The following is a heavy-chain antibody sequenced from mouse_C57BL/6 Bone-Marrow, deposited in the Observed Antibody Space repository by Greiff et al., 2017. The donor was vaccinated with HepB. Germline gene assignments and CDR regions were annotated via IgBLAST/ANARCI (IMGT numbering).Heavy chain of an antibody. J-gene: IGHJ4*01. V-gene: IGHV5-4*01. CDR1: GFTFSSYA. D-gene: IGHD2-4*01. CDR2: ISDGGSYT. Sequence: DVMLVESGGGLVKPGGSLKLSCAASGFTFSSYAMSWVRQTPEKRLEWVATISDGGSYTYYPDNVKGRFTISRDNAKNNLYLQMSHLKSEDTAMYYCARDGLRRGYYAMDYWGQGTSVTVSS. CDR3: ARDGLRRGYYAMDY.